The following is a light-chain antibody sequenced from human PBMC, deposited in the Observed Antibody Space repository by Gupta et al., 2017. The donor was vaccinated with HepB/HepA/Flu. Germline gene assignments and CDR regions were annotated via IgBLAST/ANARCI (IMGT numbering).Light chain of an antibody. J-gene: IGKJ1*01. CDR2: GAS. CDR3: QQCGSSPPWT. Sequence: DSVLTKSPGPLSLSLGERPTLSCRASQSVSSTYLAWYQQKPGQAPRLLIYGASSRATGIPDRFSGSGSGTDFTLTISRLEPEDVAVYYCQQCGSSPPWTFGQGTKVEIK. V-gene: IGKV3-20*01. CDR1: QSVSSTY.